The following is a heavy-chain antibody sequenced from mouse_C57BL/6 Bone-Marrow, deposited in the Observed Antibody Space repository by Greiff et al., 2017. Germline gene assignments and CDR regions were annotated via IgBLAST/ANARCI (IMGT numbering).Heavy chain of an antibody. D-gene: IGHD2-4*01. J-gene: IGHJ4*01. Sequence: VQLQQPGAELVKPGASVKLSCKASGYTFTSYWMQWVKQRPGQGLEWIGEIDPSDSYTNYNQKFKGKATLTVDTSSSPAYMQLSRLTSEDSAVYYCAYDDYLYAMDYWGQGTSVTVSS. V-gene: IGHV1-50*01. CDR1: GYTFTSYW. CDR3: AYDDYLYAMDY. CDR2: IDPSDSYT.